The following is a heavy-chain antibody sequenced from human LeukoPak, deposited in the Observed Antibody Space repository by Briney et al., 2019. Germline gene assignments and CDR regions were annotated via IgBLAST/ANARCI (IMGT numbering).Heavy chain of an antibody. CDR2: INWNGGST. D-gene: IGHD6-25*01. V-gene: IGHV3-20*04. J-gene: IGHJ6*03. CDR1: GFTFDDYG. CDR3: AKVAATAFYYYYYMDV. Sequence: PGGSLRLSCAASGFTFDDYGMSWVRQAPGKGLEWVSGINWNGGSTGYADSVKGRFTISRDNSKNTLYLQMNSLRAEDTAVYYCAKVAATAFYYYYYMDVWGKGTTVTVSS.